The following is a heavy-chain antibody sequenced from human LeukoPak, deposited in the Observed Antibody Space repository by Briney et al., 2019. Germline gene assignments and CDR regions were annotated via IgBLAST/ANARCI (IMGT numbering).Heavy chain of an antibody. Sequence: ASVKVSCKASGYTFTNHYMYWVRQAPGQGLEWMGIINPSGGSTSYAQKFQGRVTMTRDTSTRTVYMEVSSLRSEDTAVYYCARDSSIPQWGQGTLVTVSS. CDR1: GYTFTNHY. D-gene: IGHD2-21*01. CDR3: ARDSSIPQ. CDR2: INPSGGST. V-gene: IGHV1-46*01. J-gene: IGHJ4*02.